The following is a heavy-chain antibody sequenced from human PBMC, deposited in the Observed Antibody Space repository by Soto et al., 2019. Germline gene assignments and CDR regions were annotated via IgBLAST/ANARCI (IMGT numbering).Heavy chain of an antibody. CDR3: ANEREKKWVRLAFDY. CDR2: FSATSENT. CDR1: GFFFSSYT. J-gene: IGHJ4*02. V-gene: IGHV3-23*01. D-gene: IGHD1-26*01. Sequence: EVQLLESGGGLVQPGGSLRLSGVGSGFFFSSYTMTWVRQAPGKGLEWVSSFSATSENTYYADSVRGRFTISRDNSKNTLFLQMNSLTAEDPAMYYCANEREKKWVRLAFDYWGKGILVIVSS.